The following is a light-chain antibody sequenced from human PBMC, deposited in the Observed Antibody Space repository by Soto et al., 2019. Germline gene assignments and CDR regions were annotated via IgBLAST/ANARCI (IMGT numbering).Light chain of an antibody. Sequence: DIVLTQSPDSLSLSPGETVTLSCRAGHDVASVFLTWYQQKLGQAPRLLIYGATNRATGIPDRFSGSGSGTDFSLTISRLEPDDSAVYYCHQYDTWTFGQGTKVDIK. CDR1: HDVASVF. CDR3: HQYDTWT. J-gene: IGKJ1*01. V-gene: IGKV3-20*01. CDR2: GAT.